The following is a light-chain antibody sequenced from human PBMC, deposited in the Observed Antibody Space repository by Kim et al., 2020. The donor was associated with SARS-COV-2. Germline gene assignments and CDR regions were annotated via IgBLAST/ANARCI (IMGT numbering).Light chain of an antibody. Sequence: SPGERGTLSCRASQSVSSRHLAWYQQKPGQAPRLLIYSTSTRATGIPDRFSGSGTGTDFSLTISRLEPEDFAVYYCHQYVTIPRTFGQGTKVEIK. CDR2: STS. J-gene: IGKJ1*01. V-gene: IGKV3-20*01. CDR1: QSVSSRH. CDR3: HQYVTIPRT.